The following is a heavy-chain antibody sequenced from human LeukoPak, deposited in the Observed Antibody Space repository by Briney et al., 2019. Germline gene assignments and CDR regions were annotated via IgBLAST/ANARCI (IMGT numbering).Heavy chain of an antibody. Sequence: GGSLRLSCAASGFTVSSIYMSWVRQAPGKGLEWVSVIYGGGGTYYADSVKGRFTISRDNSKNTLHLQMDSLRAEDAAVYYCARAAAAGYRGYYYYGMDVWGQGTTVTVSS. V-gene: IGHV3-66*01. CDR3: ARAAAAGYRGYYYYGMDV. CDR1: GFTVSSIY. D-gene: IGHD6-13*01. J-gene: IGHJ6*02. CDR2: IYGGGGT.